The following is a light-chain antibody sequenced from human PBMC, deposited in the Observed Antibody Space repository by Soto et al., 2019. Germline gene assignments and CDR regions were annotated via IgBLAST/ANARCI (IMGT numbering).Light chain of an antibody. Sequence: EIVLTQSPGTLSLSPGERATLSCRASQSISSSYLAWYQQKPGQAPRLLIFGASSRATGIPDRFSGSGSGTDFTLTIIRLEPEDFPVYSCQHYAYSPPTFGQRTKLQIK. CDR1: QSISSSY. CDR2: GAS. V-gene: IGKV3-20*01. J-gene: IGKJ2*01. CDR3: QHYAYSPPT.